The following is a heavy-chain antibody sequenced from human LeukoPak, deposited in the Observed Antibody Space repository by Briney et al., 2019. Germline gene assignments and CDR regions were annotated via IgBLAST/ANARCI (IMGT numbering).Heavy chain of an antibody. D-gene: IGHD3-3*01. CDR3: ARGSGFLEWSNHYYFDY. CDR2: IYYSGST. J-gene: IGHJ4*02. V-gene: IGHV4-39*07. CDR1: GGSISSSSYY. Sequence: SETLSLTCTVSGGSISSSSYYWGWIRQPPGKGLEWIGSIYYSGSTYYNPSLKSRVTISVDTSKNQFSLKLSSVTAADTAVYYCARGSGFLEWSNHYYFDYWGQGTLVTVSS.